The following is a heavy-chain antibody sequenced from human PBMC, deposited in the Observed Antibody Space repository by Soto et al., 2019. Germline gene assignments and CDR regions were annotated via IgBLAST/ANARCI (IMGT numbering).Heavy chain of an antibody. CDR2: IYYSGST. D-gene: IGHD1-7*01. Sequence: SETLSLTCTVSGGSISSYYWSWIRQPPGKGLEWIGYIYYSGSTNYNPSLKSRVTISVDTSKNQFSLKLSSVTAADTAVYYCARVCNWNYDLNGMDVWGQGTTVTVSS. CDR1: GGSISSYY. J-gene: IGHJ6*02. V-gene: IGHV4-59*01. CDR3: ARVCNWNYDLNGMDV.